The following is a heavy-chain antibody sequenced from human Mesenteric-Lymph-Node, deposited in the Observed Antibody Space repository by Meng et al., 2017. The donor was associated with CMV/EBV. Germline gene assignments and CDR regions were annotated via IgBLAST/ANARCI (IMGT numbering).Heavy chain of an antibody. V-gene: IGHV3-66*02. Sequence: GFLKISCAASSEFTVSGSYMSWVRQAPGKGLEWVSVIFSGGSTYYADSVKGRFTISRDTSKNTLYLQMNSLTTEDTAVYYCATLNILTGYFGSPHDFWGQGTLVTVSS. J-gene: IGHJ4*02. CDR2: IFSGGST. CDR1: EFTVSGSY. D-gene: IGHD3-9*01. CDR3: ATLNILTGYFGSPHDF.